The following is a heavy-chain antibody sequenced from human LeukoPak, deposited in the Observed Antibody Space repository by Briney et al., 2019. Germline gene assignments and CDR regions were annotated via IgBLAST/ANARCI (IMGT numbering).Heavy chain of an antibody. V-gene: IGHV1-2*02. CDR1: GYTFTGYY. Sequence: ASVKVSCKASGYTFTGYYMHWVRQAPGQGLEWMGWINPNSGGTNYAQKFQGRVTMTRNTSISTAYMELSSLRSEDTAVYYCARAAPSYYYDSSGYYPFDYWGQGTLVTVSS. J-gene: IGHJ4*02. CDR3: ARAAPSYYYDSSGYYPFDY. D-gene: IGHD3-22*01. CDR2: INPNSGGT.